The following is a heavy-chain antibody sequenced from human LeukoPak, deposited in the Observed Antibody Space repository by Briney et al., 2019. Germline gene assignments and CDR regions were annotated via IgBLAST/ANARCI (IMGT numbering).Heavy chain of an antibody. V-gene: IGHV3-74*01. J-gene: IGHJ4*02. CDR1: GFTFSSYW. Sequence: GGSLRLSCAASGFTFSSYWMHWVRQAPGKGLVWVSRISSDGSSTDYADSVKGRFTISRDNAKNTLYLQMNSLRAEDTAVYYCARRRTSGDYDNWGQGTLVTVSS. CDR2: ISSDGSST. D-gene: IGHD1-26*01. CDR3: ARRRTSGDYDN.